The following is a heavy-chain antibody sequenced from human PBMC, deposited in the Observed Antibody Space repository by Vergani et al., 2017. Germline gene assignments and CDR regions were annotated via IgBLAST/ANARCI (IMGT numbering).Heavy chain of an antibody. V-gene: IGHV1-69*12. CDR1: GGTFSSSA. CDR3: ASKTSDYVEFPLYGGGMDV. J-gene: IGHJ6*02. Sequence: QVQLVQSGAEVKKPGSSVKVSCKASGGTFSSSAISWVRQAPGQGLEWMGGIIPIFGTAKYAQKFQGRVTITADESTSTAYMELSSLRSEDTAVYYCASKTSDYVEFPLYGGGMDVWGQGTTVTVSS. D-gene: IGHD4-17*01. CDR2: IIPIFGTA.